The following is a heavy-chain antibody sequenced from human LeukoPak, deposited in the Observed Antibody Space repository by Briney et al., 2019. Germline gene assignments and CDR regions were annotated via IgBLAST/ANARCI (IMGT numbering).Heavy chain of an antibody. CDR1: GFTFSSYS. Sequence: GGSLRLSCAASGFTFSSYSMNWVRQAPGKGLEWVSSISSSSSYIYYADSVKGRFTTSRDNAKNSLYLQMNSLRAEDTAVYYCARDPTTAKNVWGQGTTVTVSS. J-gene: IGHJ6*02. D-gene: IGHD1-26*01. V-gene: IGHV3-21*01. CDR3: ARDPTTAKNV. CDR2: ISSSSSYI.